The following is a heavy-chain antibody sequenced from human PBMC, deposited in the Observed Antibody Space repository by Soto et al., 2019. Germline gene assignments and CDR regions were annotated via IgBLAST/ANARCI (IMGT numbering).Heavy chain of an antibody. D-gene: IGHD6-19*01. CDR3: ARVAYSSGWSEWFDP. Sequence: LRLSFAASGFTFSSYGMHWVRQAPGKGLEWVAVIWFDGSNKYYADSVKGRFTISRDNSKNTLYLQMNSLRAEDTAVYYCARVAYSSGWSEWFDPWGQGTLVTVSS. V-gene: IGHV3-33*01. CDR1: GFTFSSYG. CDR2: IWFDGSNK. J-gene: IGHJ5*02.